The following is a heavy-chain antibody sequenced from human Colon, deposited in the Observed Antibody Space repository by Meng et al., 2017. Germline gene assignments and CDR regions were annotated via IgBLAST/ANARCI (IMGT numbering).Heavy chain of an antibody. CDR3: ARAGMSFDI. V-gene: IGHV4-39*07. CDR1: GGSISSNTYY. Sequence: SETLSLTRSVSGGSISSNTYYWGWIRQPPGKGLEWIGSIYYSGSTYYNPSLKSRVTISVDTSKNQFSLKLTSVTAADTAVYYCARAGMSFDIWGQGTMVTVSS. CDR2: IYYSGST. J-gene: IGHJ3*02.